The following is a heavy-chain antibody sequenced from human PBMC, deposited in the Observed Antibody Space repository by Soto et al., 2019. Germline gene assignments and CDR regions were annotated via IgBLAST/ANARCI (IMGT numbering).Heavy chain of an antibody. CDR2: MNPNSGNT. CDR3: ARGIVVVPAAMNVDYYYYMDV. D-gene: IGHD2-2*01. Sequence: ASVKVSCKASGYTFTSYDINWVRQATGQGLEWMGWMNPNSGNTGYAQKFQGKVTMTRNTSISTAYMELSSLRSEDTAVYYCARGIVVVPAAMNVDYYYYMDVWGKGTTVTVSS. CDR1: GYTFTSYD. V-gene: IGHV1-8*01. J-gene: IGHJ6*03.